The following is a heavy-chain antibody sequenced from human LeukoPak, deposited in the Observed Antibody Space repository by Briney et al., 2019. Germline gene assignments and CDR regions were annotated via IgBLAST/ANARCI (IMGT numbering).Heavy chain of an antibody. D-gene: IGHD7-27*01. CDR3: TRSTGDRSFFDY. CDR2: INSDGSSTRYADSVKGRIT. J-gene: IGHJ4*02. CDR1: GFTFSSYW. V-gene: IGHV3-74*01. Sequence: GGSLRLSCAASGFTFSSYWMHWVRQAPGKGLVWVSRINSDGSSTRYADSVKGRITRYADSVKGRITISRDNAKNTLYLQMSSLRAEDTAVYYCTRSTGDRSFFDYWGQGTLVTASS.